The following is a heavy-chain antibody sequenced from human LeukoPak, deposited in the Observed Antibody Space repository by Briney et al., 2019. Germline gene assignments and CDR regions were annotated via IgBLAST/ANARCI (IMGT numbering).Heavy chain of an antibody. V-gene: IGHV3-23*01. D-gene: IGHD4/OR15-4a*01. CDR2: ISGSGGST. CDR1: GFTFSSYA. CDR3: AEAGLVRGGALDS. Sequence: GSLRLSCAASGFTFSSYAMSWVRQAPGKGLEWVSAISGSGGSTYYADSVKGRFTISRDNSKNTLYLQMNSLRAEDTAVYYCAEAGLVRGGALDSWGQGTLVTVSS. J-gene: IGHJ4*02.